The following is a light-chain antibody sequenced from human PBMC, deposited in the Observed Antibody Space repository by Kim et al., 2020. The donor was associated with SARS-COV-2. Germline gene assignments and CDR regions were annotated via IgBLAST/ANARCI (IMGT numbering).Light chain of an antibody. CDR2: YDS. Sequence: PGAEARLTGGGNRIGSKSVHWYQPKPGQAPVLVIYYDSDRPSGIPERFSGSNSGNTATLTISGVEAGDEADYYCQVWDTDNDHYVFATGTKVTVL. CDR1: RIGSKS. CDR3: QVWDTDNDHYV. V-gene: IGLV3-21*04. J-gene: IGLJ1*01.